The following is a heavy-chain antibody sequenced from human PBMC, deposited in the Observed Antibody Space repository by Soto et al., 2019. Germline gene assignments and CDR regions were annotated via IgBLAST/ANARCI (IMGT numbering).Heavy chain of an antibody. J-gene: IGHJ5*02. D-gene: IGHD2-2*02. V-gene: IGHV3-23*01. CDR1: GFTFSSYA. CDR3: AKGRHCTSADCYTWTSWFDP. Sequence: GGSLRLSCAASGFTFSSYAMNWVRQAPGKGLEWVSAVSVTGGSTYYADSVKGRFTASRDDSKNTRYLQMISLRADDTAVYYCAKGRHCTSADCYTWTSWFDPWGQGTLVTVSS. CDR2: VSVTGGST.